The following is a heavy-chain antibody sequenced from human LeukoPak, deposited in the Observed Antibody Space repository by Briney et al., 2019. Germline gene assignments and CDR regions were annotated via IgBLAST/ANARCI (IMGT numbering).Heavy chain of an antibody. V-gene: IGHV3-23*01. CDR2: ISGSGSGGIT. Sequence: GGSLRLSCAASGFTFSSSAMSWVRQAPGKGLEWVSSISGSGSGGITYYADSVKGRFTISRDHAKNSLYLQMNSLRAEDTAVYYCARDLAPNAPLYGGPYGTRFHAFDIWGQGTMVTVSS. CDR1: GFTFSSSA. D-gene: IGHD1-1*01. J-gene: IGHJ3*02. CDR3: ARDLAPNAPLYGGPYGTRFHAFDI.